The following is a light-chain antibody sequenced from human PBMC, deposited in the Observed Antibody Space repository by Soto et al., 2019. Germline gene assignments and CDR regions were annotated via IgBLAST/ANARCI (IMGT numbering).Light chain of an antibody. V-gene: IGKV3-20*01. CDR3: QQYGSSPFT. CDR2: GAS. CDR1: QSVSSIY. J-gene: IGKJ2*01. Sequence: EIVLTQSPGTPSLSPGERATLSCRASQSVSSIYLAWYQQKPGQAPRLLIYGASSRATGIPERFSGSGSETDFTLTISRLEPEDFAVYYCQQYGSSPFTFGQGTKLEIK.